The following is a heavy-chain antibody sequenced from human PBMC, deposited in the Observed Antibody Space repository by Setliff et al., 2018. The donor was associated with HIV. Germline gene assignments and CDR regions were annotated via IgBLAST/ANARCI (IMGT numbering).Heavy chain of an antibody. Sequence: KTSETLSLTCTVSGGSIRSSSYYWGWIRQPPGKGLEWIGSIYYSGSTYYNPSLKSRVTISVDTSKNQFSLKLSSVTAADTAVYYCARHRNLDRRGEAFDIWGQGTMVTVS. CDR2: IYYSGST. J-gene: IGHJ3*02. V-gene: IGHV4-39*01. CDR1: GGSIRSSSYY. D-gene: IGHD3-10*01. CDR3: ARHRNLDRRGEAFDI.